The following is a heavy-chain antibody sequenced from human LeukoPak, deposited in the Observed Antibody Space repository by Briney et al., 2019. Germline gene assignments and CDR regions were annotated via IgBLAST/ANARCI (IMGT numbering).Heavy chain of an antibody. V-gene: IGHV3-21*01. D-gene: IGHD2-2*01. Sequence: GGSLRLSCAASGFTFSSYSMNWVRQAPGKGLEWVSSISSSSSYIYYADSVKGRFTISRDNAKNSLYLQMNSLRAEDTAVYYCAREVDCSSTSCYALWFDPLGQGTLVTVSS. J-gene: IGHJ5*02. CDR1: GFTFSSYS. CDR2: ISSSSSYI. CDR3: AREVDCSSTSCYALWFDP.